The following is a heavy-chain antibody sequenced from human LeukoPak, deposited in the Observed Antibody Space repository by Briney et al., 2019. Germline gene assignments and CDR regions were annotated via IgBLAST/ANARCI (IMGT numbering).Heavy chain of an antibody. Sequence: PGGSLRLSCAASGFTVSSNYMSWVRQAPGKGLEWVSVIYSGGSTYYADSVKGRFTISRDNSKNTLYLQMNSLRAEDTAVYYCAKDRGGLLSPFDYWGQGTLVTVSS. CDR1: GFTVSSNY. V-gene: IGHV3-53*05. J-gene: IGHJ4*02. D-gene: IGHD2/OR15-2a*01. CDR3: AKDRGGLLSPFDY. CDR2: IYSGGST.